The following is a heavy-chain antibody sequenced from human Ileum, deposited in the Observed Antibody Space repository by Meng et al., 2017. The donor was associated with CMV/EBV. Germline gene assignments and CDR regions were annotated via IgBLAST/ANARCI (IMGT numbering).Heavy chain of an antibody. CDR1: GLTFSSYG. CDR2: VRSDGSNK. J-gene: IGHJ4*02. CDR3: SSLRDY. D-gene: IGHD3-9*01. V-gene: IGHV3-30*02. Sequence: QGQVVESGGGLVHPGGSLRLSWAVSGLTFSSYGMHWVRQAPGKGLEWVAFVRSDGSNKYYADSVKGRFTISRDNSENTLFLQMNSLRADDTAVYYCSSLRDYWGQGTLVTVSS.